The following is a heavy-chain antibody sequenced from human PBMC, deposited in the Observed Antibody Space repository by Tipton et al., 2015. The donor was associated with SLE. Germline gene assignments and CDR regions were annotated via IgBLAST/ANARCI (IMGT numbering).Heavy chain of an antibody. V-gene: IGHV4-61*02. D-gene: IGHD6-13*01. J-gene: IGHJ6*03. Sequence: TLSLTCTVSNGSINSGSYYWTWIRQPAGKGLEWIGRFYTSGSTNYNPSLKSRVTISIDTSKIQFSLKLTSVTAADTAVYYCARGLRQLAHYYYYYMDVWGKGTTVTVSS. CDR1: NGSINSGSYY. CDR2: FYTSGST. CDR3: ARGLRQLAHYYYYYMDV.